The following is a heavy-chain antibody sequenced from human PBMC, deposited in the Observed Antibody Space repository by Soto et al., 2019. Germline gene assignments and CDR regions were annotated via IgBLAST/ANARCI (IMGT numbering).Heavy chain of an antibody. CDR1: GFSLSTSGVG. Sequence: QITLKESGPTLVKPTQTLTLTCTFSGFSLSTSGVGVGWIRQPPGKALEWLALIYWDDDKRYSPSLKSRLTIXKXXSKNQVVLTMTNMDSVDTATYYCAHRGYDSGTFDYWGQGTLVTVSS. J-gene: IGHJ4*02. CDR3: AHRGYDSGTFDY. D-gene: IGHD1-26*01. CDR2: IYWDDDK. V-gene: IGHV2-5*02.